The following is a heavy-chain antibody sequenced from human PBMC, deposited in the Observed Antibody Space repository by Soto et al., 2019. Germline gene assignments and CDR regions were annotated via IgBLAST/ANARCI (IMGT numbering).Heavy chain of an antibody. Sequence: SETLSLTWSVSGGSIRGYYWSWIRQTPGKGLEWIGYIYYSGSTDYNPSLKSRVTISVDTSKNQFSLKLSSVTAADTAHYFCANGPVVGANYKYYDMDVWGRGTTVTVSS. CDR1: GGSIRGYY. CDR3: ANGPVVGANYKYYDMDV. V-gene: IGHV4-59*01. CDR2: IYYSGST. D-gene: IGHD1-26*01. J-gene: IGHJ6*02.